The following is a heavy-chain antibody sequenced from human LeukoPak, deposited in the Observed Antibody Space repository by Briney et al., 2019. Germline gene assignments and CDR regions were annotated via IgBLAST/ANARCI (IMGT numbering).Heavy chain of an antibody. V-gene: IGHV3-23*01. CDR2: ISGGGDST. Sequence: GGSLRLSCAASGFTFSNNAMSWVRQAPGKGLEWVSAISGGGDSTSYADFAKGRFTISRDNSKNTLYLQMNSLRAEDTAIYYCAKDAPYVDMATMVKAYFFDYWGQGTLVTVSS. J-gene: IGHJ4*02. CDR1: GFTFSNNA. CDR3: AKDAPYVDMATMVKAYFFDY. D-gene: IGHD5-24*01.